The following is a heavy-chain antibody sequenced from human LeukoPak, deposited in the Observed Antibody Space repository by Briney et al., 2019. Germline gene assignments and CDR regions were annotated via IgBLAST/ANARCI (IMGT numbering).Heavy chain of an antibody. D-gene: IGHD6-25*01. Sequence: PGGSLRLSCAASGFTFSSYAMHWVRQAPGKGLEYVSAISSNGGSTYYANSVKGRFTISRDNSKNTLYLQMGSLRAEDMAVYYCARAAANDAFDIWGQGTMVTVSS. J-gene: IGHJ3*02. CDR1: GFTFSSYA. CDR3: ARAAANDAFDI. CDR2: ISSNGGST. V-gene: IGHV3-64*01.